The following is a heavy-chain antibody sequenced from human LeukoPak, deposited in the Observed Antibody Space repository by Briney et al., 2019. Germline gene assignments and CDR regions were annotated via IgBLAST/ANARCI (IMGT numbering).Heavy chain of an antibody. J-gene: IGHJ5*02. D-gene: IGHD5-18*01. CDR1: GYTFTHYY. V-gene: IGHV1-2*02. CDR2: INPNSGGT. CDR3: AREASTQLWLGPSFDP. Sequence: ASVTVSFMSSGYTFTHYYLHWLRQAPGQGLEWMGLINPNSGGTNYAQSFQGRVTLTRDTSISTAYMELNTLRSDDTAVYYCAREASTQLWLGPSFDPWGQGTLVTVSS.